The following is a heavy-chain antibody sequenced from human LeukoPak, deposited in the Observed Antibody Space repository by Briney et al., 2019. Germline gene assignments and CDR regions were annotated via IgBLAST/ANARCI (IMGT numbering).Heavy chain of an antibody. J-gene: IGHJ5*02. CDR1: GGSISSGDYY. D-gene: IGHD3-9*01. CDR2: IYYSGST. V-gene: IGHV4-30-4*08. CDR3: ARLRYFDPYNWFDP. Sequence: SETLSLTCTVSGGSISSGDYYWSWIRQPPGKGLEWIGYIYYSGSTYYNPSLKSRVTISVDTSKNQFSLKLSSVTAADTAVYYCARLRYFDPYNWFDPWGQGTLVTVSS.